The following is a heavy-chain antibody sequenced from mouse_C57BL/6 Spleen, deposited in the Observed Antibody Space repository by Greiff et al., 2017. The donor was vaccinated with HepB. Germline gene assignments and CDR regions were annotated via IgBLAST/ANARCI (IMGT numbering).Heavy chain of an antibody. CDR3: ARERDYYGFDY. V-gene: IGHV3-1*01. J-gene: IGHJ2*01. D-gene: IGHD1-1*01. Sequence: EVQLQESGPGMVKPSQSLSLTCTVTGYSITSGYDWHWIRHFPGNKLEWMGYISYSGSTNYNPSLKSRISITHDTSKNHFFLKLNSVTTEDTATYYCARERDYYGFDYWGQGTTLTVSS. CDR1: GYSITSGYD. CDR2: ISYSGST.